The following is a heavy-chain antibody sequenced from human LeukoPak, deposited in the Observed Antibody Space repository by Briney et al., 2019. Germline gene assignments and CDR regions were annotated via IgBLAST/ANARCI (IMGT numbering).Heavy chain of an antibody. J-gene: IGHJ4*02. CDR1: GGSISSGGYY. V-gene: IGHV4-39*01. CDR3: ARLPPGDYDSSGYYRVDY. D-gene: IGHD3-22*01. Sequence: SETLSLTCTVSGGSISSGGYYWSWIRQHPGKGLEWIGSIYYSGSTYYNPSLKSRVTISVDTSKNQFSLKLSSVTAADTAVYYCARLPPGDYDSSGYYRVDYWGQGTLVTVSS. CDR2: IYYSGST.